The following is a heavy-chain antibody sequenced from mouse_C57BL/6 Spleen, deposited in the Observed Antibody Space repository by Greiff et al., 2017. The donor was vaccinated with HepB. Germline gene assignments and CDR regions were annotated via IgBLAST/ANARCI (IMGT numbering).Heavy chain of an antibody. D-gene: IGHD2-3*01. V-gene: IGHV1-82*01. CDR1: GYAFSSSW. CDR3: ARWDGHYWDYAMDY. CDR2: IYPGDGDT. J-gene: IGHJ4*01. Sequence: VQLQQSGPELVKPGASVKISCKASGYAFSSSWMNWVKQRPGKGLEWIGRIYPGDGDTNYTGKFKGKATLTADKSSSTAYMQLSSLTSEDSAVYFWARWDGHYWDYAMDYWGQGTSVTVSS.